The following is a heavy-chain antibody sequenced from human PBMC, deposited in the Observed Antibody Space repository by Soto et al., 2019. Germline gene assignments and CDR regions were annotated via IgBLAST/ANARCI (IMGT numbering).Heavy chain of an antibody. Sequence: SETLSLTCTVSGGSISSGGYYWSWIRQHPGKGLEWIGYIYYSGSTYYNPSLKSRVTISVDTSKNQFSLKLSSVTAADTAVYYCARAQNYRFRGACWFDPWGQGTLVTVSS. CDR1: GGSISSGGYY. CDR2: IYYSGST. V-gene: IGHV4-31*03. J-gene: IGHJ5*02. CDR3: ARAQNYRFRGACWFDP. D-gene: IGHD3-10*01.